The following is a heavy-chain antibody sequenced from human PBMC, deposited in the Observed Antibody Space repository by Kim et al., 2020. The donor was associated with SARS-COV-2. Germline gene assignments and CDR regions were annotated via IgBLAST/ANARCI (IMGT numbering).Heavy chain of an antibody. CDR1: GGSISSYY. Sequence: SETLSLTCTVSGGSISSYYWSWIRQPPGKGLEWIGYIYYSGSTNYNPSLKSRVTISVDTSKNQFSLKLSSVTAADTAVYYCARFRLGWDPIWGQGTLVTVSS. V-gene: IGHV4-59*13. J-gene: IGHJ3*02. D-gene: IGHD1-26*01. CDR3: ARFRLGWDPI. CDR2: IYYSGST.